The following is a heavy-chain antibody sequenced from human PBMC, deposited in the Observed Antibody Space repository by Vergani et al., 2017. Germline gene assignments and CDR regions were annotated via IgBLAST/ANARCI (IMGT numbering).Heavy chain of an antibody. Sequence: QVQVVQSGAEVKKSGASVKVSCKTSGYTFSNYYMHWVRQAPGQGLEWMVIINPSGGHTNYAQKFQGRVTMTRDTSTSTVYMELSSLRAEDTDIYYCARGEYGILTGYRYWGQGTLVTVSA. V-gene: IGHV1-46*01. CDR2: INPSGGHT. J-gene: IGHJ4*02. CDR1: GYTFSNYY. CDR3: ARGEYGILTGYRY. D-gene: IGHD3-9*01.